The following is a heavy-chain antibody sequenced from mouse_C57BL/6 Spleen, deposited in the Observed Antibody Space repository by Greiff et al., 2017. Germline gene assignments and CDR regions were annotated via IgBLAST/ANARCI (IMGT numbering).Heavy chain of an antibody. J-gene: IGHJ3*01. D-gene: IGHD1-1*01. CDR3: ARAHADDYGSS. CDR1: GFTFSSYA. V-gene: IGHV5-4*01. Sequence: EVQLVESGGGLVKPGGSLKLSCAASGFTFSSYAMSWVRQTPEKRLEWVATISDGGSYTYYPDNVKGRFTISRDNATNNLDLQMSHLKSEDTAMYYCARAHADDYGSSWGQGTLVTVSA. CDR2: ISDGGSYT.